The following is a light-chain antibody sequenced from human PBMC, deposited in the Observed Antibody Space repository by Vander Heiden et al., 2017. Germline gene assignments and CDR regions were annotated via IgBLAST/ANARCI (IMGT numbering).Light chain of an antibody. CDR3: SSYTSGSTLV. V-gene: IGLV2-14*01. CDR2: DVS. Sequence: SALTQPAPLPRSPGQSFPTPCTATSSYIGLYTYVPWYHQHAGKAPKLMIYDVSNRPSGVSNRFYGSKSGNTASLTISGLQAEDEDDYYCSSYTSGSTLVFGGGTSLTVL. CDR1: SSYIGLYTY. J-gene: IGLJ2*01.